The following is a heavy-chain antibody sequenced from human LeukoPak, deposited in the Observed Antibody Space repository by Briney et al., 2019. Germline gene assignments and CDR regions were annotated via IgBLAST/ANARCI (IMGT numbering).Heavy chain of an antibody. V-gene: IGHV1-2*02. CDR1: GYTFTGYY. D-gene: IGHD2-15*01. Sequence: ASVKVSCKASGYTFTGYYMHWVRQAPGQGLEWMGWINPNSGGTNYAQKFQGRVTMTRDTSISTAYMELSRLRSDDTAVYYCARGGGYCSGGSCVTAEYFQHWGQGTLVTVSS. CDR3: ARGGGYCSGGSCVTAEYFQH. CDR2: INPNSGGT. J-gene: IGHJ1*01.